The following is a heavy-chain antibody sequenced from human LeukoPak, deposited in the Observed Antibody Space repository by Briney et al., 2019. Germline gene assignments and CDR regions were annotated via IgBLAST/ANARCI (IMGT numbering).Heavy chain of an antibody. Sequence: SQTLSLTCTVSGGSISSGGYYWSWIRQHPGKGLEWIGYIYYSGSTNYNPSLKSRVTISVDTSKNQFSLKLSSVTAADTAVYYCARGGYSSGPKDYWGQGTLVTVSS. CDR2: IYYSGST. J-gene: IGHJ4*02. D-gene: IGHD6-19*01. V-gene: IGHV4-31*03. CDR3: ARGGYSSGPKDY. CDR1: GGSISSGGYY.